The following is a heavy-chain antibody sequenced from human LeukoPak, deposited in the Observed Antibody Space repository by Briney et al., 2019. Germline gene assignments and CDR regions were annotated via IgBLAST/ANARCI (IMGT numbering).Heavy chain of an antibody. J-gene: IGHJ5*02. CDR1: GFTFSDHY. CDR3: ARDPGGYNFWSGYYVNWFDP. Sequence: GSLRLSCAASGFTFSDHYMSWIRQAPGKGLEWLSSISSSGSAIYYADSVKGRFTISRDNAKNSLYLQMNSLRVEDTAVYYCARDPGGYNFWSGYYVNWFDPWGQGTLVTVSS. D-gene: IGHD3-3*01. CDR2: ISSSGSAI. V-gene: IGHV3-11*04.